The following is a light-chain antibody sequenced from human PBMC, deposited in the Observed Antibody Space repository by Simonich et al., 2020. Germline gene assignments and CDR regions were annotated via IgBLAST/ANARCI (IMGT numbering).Light chain of an antibody. J-gene: IGKJ5*01. CDR3: QQRSNWPP. CDR2: DAS. V-gene: IGKV3-11*01. CDR1: QSVSSY. Sequence: EIVLTQSPATLSLSPGERATISCRASQSVSSYLAWYQQKPGQAPRLLLYDASNRATGIPARFSGSGSGTDFTLTISSLEPEDFAVYYCQQRSNWPPFGQGTRLEIK.